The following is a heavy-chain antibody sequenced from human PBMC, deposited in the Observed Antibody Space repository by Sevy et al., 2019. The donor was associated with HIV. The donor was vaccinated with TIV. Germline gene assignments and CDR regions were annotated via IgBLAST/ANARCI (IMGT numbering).Heavy chain of an antibody. Sequence: ASVKVSCKASGYTFTSYDNNWVRQATGQGLEWMGWMNPNSGNTGYAQKFQGRVTITRNTSISTAYMELSSLRSEDTAVYYCARGRGLYYYDSSGYVIWGQGTLVTVSS. CDR3: ARGRGLYYYDSSGYVI. CDR1: GYTFTSYD. D-gene: IGHD3-22*01. V-gene: IGHV1-8*03. J-gene: IGHJ4*02. CDR2: MNPNSGNT.